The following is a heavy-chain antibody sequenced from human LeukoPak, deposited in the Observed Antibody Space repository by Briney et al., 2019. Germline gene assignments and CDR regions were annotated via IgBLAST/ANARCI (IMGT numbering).Heavy chain of an antibody. CDR3: ARERGVILTERMTTVTTNVGFDP. D-gene: IGHD4-17*01. V-gene: IGHV4-30-4*01. Sequence: SETLSLTCTVSGGSISSGDYYWSWIRQPPGKGLEWIGYIYYSGSTYYNPSLKSRVTISVDTSKNQFSLKLSSVTAADTAVYYCARERGVILTERMTTVTTNVGFDPWGQGTLVTVSS. CDR2: IYYSGST. J-gene: IGHJ5*02. CDR1: GGSISSGDYY.